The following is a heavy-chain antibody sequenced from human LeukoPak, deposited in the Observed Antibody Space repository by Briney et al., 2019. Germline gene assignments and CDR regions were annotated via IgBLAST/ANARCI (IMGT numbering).Heavy chain of an antibody. CDR1: GYTFTGYY. D-gene: IGHD2-15*01. V-gene: IGHV1-2*02. J-gene: IGHJ3*02. CDR3: ARELLSPRAFDI. Sequence: ASVTVSCKASGYTFTGYYMHWVRQAPGQGVEWMGWINPNSGGTNYAQKFQGRVTMTRDTSISTAYMELSRLRSDDTAVYYCARELLSPRAFDIWGQGTMVTVSS. CDR2: INPNSGGT.